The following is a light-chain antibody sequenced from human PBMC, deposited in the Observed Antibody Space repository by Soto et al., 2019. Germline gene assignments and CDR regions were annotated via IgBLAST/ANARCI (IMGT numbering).Light chain of an antibody. CDR1: QSLGGN. CDR3: QQRSNSIT. Sequence: EIVMTQSPATLAVSPGDTATLSCRASQSLGGNLAWYQQKPGQAPRLLIFRASSRAKGVPARFSASGSGTEFTLTISGLEPEDFAVYYCQQRSNSITFGQGTRLEIK. V-gene: IGKV3-15*01. J-gene: IGKJ5*01. CDR2: RAS.